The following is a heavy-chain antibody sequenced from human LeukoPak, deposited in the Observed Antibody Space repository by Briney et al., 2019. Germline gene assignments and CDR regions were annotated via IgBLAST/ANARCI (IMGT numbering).Heavy chain of an antibody. V-gene: IGHV3-23*01. CDR2: ISGSGDIT. CDR3: AKELTTERTPGVDS. CDR1: GFTFSSYS. D-gene: IGHD4-17*01. Sequence: GGSLRLSCTASGFTFSSYSMSWVRQGPGTGLEWVSAISGSGDITFYADSVKGRFTISRDNSKKTLYLQVNSLRAEDTAVYFCAKELTTERTPGVDSWGQGTLVTVSS. J-gene: IGHJ4*02.